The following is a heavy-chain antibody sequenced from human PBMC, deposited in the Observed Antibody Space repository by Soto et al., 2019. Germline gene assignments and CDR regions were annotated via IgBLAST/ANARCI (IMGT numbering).Heavy chain of an antibody. J-gene: IGHJ5*01. V-gene: IGHV1-18*04. D-gene: IGHD1-1*01. CDR2: ISGNNGAT. CDR1: GYTFANYG. Sequence: ASVKVSCKASGYTFANYGISWVRQAPGQGLEWMGWISGNNGATNYAPKVQDRITMTLDTSTGVASMALRGLRSDDTAIYYCVRDLKYLRVTGNRFDSWGQGTLVTVSS. CDR3: VRDLKYLRVTGNRFDS.